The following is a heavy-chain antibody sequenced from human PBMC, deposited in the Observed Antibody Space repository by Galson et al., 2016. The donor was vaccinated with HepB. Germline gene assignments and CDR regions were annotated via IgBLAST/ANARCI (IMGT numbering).Heavy chain of an antibody. V-gene: IGHV3-21*01. Sequence: SLRLSCAASEFTFSSYSMNWVRQAPGKGLEWVSSISSSSRYIDYADSVKGRFTISRDNAKNSLDLKMKSLRAEDTGVYYCASTGNWNYEMHVWGQGTTVTGSS. CDR2: ISSSSRYI. J-gene: IGHJ6*02. D-gene: IGHD1-1*01. CDR3: ASTGNWNYEMHV. CDR1: EFTFSSYS.